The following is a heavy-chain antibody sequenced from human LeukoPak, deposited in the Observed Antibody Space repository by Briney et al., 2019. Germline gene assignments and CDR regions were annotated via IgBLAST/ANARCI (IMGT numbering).Heavy chain of an antibody. D-gene: IGHD2-15*01. Sequence: PGGSLRLSCAASGFSFSAFEMNWVRQPPGKGLEWISHISTGGRTIYYADSVKGRFTISRDNAKNSLYLQMNNLRGEDTGVYYCAIGSGYVLDYWTQGTLVTVSS. V-gene: IGHV3-48*03. CDR1: GFSFSAFE. J-gene: IGHJ4*02. CDR2: ISTGGRTI. CDR3: AIGSGYVLDY.